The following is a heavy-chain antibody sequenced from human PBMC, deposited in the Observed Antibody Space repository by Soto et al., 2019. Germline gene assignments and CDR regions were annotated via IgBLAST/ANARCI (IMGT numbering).Heavy chain of an antibody. J-gene: IGHJ4*02. CDR3: AKDRSYYDSSGYYPFDY. Sequence: GGSLRLSCAASGFTFSSYSMNWVRQAPGKGLEWVSSISSSGSYIYYADSVEGRFTISRDNAKNSLYLQMNSLRAEDTAVYYCAKDRSYYDSSGYYPFDYWGQGTLVTVSS. D-gene: IGHD3-22*01. V-gene: IGHV3-21*04. CDR1: GFTFSSYS. CDR2: ISSSGSYI.